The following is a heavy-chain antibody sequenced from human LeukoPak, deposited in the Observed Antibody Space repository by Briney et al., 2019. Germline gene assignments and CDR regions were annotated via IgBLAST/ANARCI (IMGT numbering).Heavy chain of an antibody. D-gene: IGHD2/OR15-2a*01. V-gene: IGHV3-7*01. CDR3: AKLLGTVTTYDS. J-gene: IGHJ4*02. CDR1: GFTFSGNW. Sequence: GGSLTLSCEASGFTFSGNWMSWVRQAPGKGLEWVASINPEGSQKLYVDSVKGRFTISRDNTKSSLYLQMNSLGAEDTAMYYCAKLLGTVTTYDSWGQGTRVTVSS. CDR2: INPEGSQK.